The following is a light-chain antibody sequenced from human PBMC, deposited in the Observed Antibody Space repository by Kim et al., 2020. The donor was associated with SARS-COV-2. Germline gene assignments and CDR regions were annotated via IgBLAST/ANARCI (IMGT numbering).Light chain of an antibody. V-gene: IGLV2-14*03. Sequence: QSALTQPASVSGSPGQSITISCTGTSSDVGRYNFVSWYQQHPGRAPKLMIYDVSNRPSGVSTRFSGSKSDNTASLTISGLQTDDEADYYCSSYTNSNTPMLFGGGTQLTVL. CDR1: SSDVGRYNF. J-gene: IGLJ2*01. CDR2: DVS. CDR3: SSYTNSNTPML.